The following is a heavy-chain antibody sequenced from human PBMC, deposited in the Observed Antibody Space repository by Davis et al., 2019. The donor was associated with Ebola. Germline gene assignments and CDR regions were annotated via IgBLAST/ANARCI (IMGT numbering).Heavy chain of an antibody. J-gene: IGHJ6*02. CDR2: IYSSGST. CDR1: GGSISSSSYY. CDR3: ARRGRAMDV. Sequence: MPSETLSLTCTVSGGSISSSSYYWGWLRQPPGKGLEWIGNIYSSGSTYYSPSLQSRVTIFVDTSKNQFSLKLSSVIAADTAVYYCARRGRAMDVWGQGTTVTVSS. V-gene: IGHV4-39*01. D-gene: IGHD6-13*01.